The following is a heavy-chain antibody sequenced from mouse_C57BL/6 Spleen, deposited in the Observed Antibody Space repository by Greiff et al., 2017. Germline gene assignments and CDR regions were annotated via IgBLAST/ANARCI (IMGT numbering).Heavy chain of an antibody. CDR2: INPNNGGT. D-gene: IGHD2-2*01. CDR1: GYTFTDYY. V-gene: IGHV1-26*01. Sequence: EVQLQQSGPELVKPGASVKISCKASGYTFTDYYMNWVKQSHGKSLEWIGDINPNNGGTSYNQKFKGKATLTVDKSSSTAYMELRSLTSEDSAVYYCARAGYPYYAMDYWGQGTSVTVSS. J-gene: IGHJ4*01. CDR3: ARAGYPYYAMDY.